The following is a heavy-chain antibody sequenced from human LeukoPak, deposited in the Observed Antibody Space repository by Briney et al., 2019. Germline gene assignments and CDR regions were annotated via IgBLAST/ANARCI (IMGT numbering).Heavy chain of an antibody. D-gene: IGHD2-15*01. Sequence: PSETLSLTFAVSGYSLSSGYYWGWIRQPPGKGLEWIGSIYHSGSTYYNPSLKSRVTISVDTSKNQFSLKLSSVTAADTAVYYCARIFSYYFDYWGQGTLVTVSS. CDR1: GYSLSSGYY. CDR3: ARIFSYYFDY. V-gene: IGHV4-38-2*01. CDR2: IYHSGST. J-gene: IGHJ4*02.